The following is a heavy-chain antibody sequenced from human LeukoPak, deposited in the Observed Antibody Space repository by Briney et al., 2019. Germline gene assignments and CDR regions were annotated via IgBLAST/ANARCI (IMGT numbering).Heavy chain of an antibody. Sequence: AGGSLRLSCVASGFTFSSFAMSWVRQAPGKGLECVSVIYSGGSTYYADSVKGRFTISRDNSKNTLYLQMNSLRAEDTAVYYCARKTDSSGSGDYWGQGTLVTVSS. J-gene: IGHJ4*02. CDR2: IYSGGST. V-gene: IGHV3-53*01. CDR3: ARKTDSSGSGDY. CDR1: GFTFSSFA. D-gene: IGHD3-22*01.